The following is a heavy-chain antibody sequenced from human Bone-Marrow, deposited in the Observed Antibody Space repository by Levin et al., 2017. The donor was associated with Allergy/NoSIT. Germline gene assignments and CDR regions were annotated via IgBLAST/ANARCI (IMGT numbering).Heavy chain of an antibody. Sequence: GESLKISCAASGFTFSSYGMHWVRQAPGKGLEWVAVISYDGSNKYYADSVKGRFTISRDNSKNTLYLQMNSLRAEDTAVYYCAKLVHGSGSGFDYWGQGTLVTVSS. CDR1: GFTFSSYG. CDR2: ISYDGSNK. J-gene: IGHJ4*02. V-gene: IGHV3-30*18. D-gene: IGHD3-10*01. CDR3: AKLVHGSGSGFDY.